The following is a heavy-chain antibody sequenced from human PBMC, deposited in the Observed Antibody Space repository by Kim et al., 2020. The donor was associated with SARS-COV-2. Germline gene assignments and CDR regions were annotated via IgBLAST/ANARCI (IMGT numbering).Heavy chain of an antibody. V-gene: IGHV3-73*01. D-gene: IGHD3-9*01. Sequence: GGSLRLSCAASGFTFSGSAMHWVRQASGKGLEWVGRIRSKANSYATAYAASVKGRFTISRDDSKNTAYLQMNSLKTEDTAVYYCTHYYDILTGQYPMGRYYYYGMDVWGQGTTVTVSS. CDR3: THYYDILTGQYPMGRYYYYGMDV. CDR2: IRSKANSYAT. CDR1: GFTFSGSA. J-gene: IGHJ6*02.